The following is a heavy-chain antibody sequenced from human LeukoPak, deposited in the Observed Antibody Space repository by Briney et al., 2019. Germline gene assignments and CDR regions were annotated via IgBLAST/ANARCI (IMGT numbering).Heavy chain of an antibody. CDR1: GDSISSGGSF. CDR3: ARYHSGWHGDP. J-gene: IGHJ5*02. D-gene: IGHD6-19*01. Sequence: SETLSLTCTVSGDSISSGGSFWSWIRQHPGKGLESIVYISYGGATYYSPSLKSRVTISVDTSKNQFSLNLSSVTAADTAVYYCARYHSGWHGDPWGQGTLVTVSS. V-gene: IGHV4-31*03. CDR2: ISYGGAT.